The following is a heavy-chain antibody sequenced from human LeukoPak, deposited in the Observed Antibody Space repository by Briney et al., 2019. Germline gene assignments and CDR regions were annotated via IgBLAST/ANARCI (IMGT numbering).Heavy chain of an antibody. V-gene: IGHV3-21*04. J-gene: IGHJ3*02. D-gene: IGHD1-26*01. CDR3: ARDGAITSGSYRSDAFDI. CDR2: ISSSSSYI. Sequence: PGGSLRLSCAASGFTFSSYTMNWVRQAPGKGLEWVSSISSSSSYIYYADSVKGRFTISRDNSKNSLYLQMNSLRAEDTALYYCARDGAITSGSYRSDAFDIWGQGTMVTVSS. CDR1: GFTFSSYT.